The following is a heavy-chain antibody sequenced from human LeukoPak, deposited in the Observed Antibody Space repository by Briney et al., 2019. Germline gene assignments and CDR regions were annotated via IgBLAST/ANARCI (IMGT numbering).Heavy chain of an antibody. CDR2: MNPNSGNT. CDR1: GYTFTSYD. D-gene: IGHD2-2*01. J-gene: IGHJ6*03. CDR3: ARSRYCSSTSCYGYDPYYYMDV. Sequence: ASVKVSCKASGYTFTSYDINWVRQATGQGLEWMGWMNPNSGNTGYAQKFQGRVTMTRNTSISTAYMELSSLRSEDTAVYYCARSRYCSSTSCYGYDPYYYMDVWGKGTTVTISS. V-gene: IGHV1-8*01.